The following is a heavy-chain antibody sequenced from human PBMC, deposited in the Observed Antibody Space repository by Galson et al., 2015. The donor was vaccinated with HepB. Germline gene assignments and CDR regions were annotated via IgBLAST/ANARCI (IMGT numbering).Heavy chain of an antibody. J-gene: IGHJ6*02. CDR3: ARHSQTTASLDYYFFYGMDV. D-gene: IGHD1-7*01. CDR1: GFSFASYW. V-gene: IGHV5-51*01. Sequence: QSGAEVKKPGESLKISCKGSGFSFASYWIGWVRQMPGKGLEWMGLIYPGDSDTRYSPSSQGQVTISADKSINTAYLQWSSLRASDTAIYYCARHSQTTASLDYYFFYGMDVWGQGTTVTVSS. CDR2: IYPGDSDT.